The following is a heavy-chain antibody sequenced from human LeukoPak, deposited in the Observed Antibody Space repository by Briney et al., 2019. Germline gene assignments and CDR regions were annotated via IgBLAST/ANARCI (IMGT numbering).Heavy chain of an antibody. J-gene: IGHJ3*02. Sequence: ASVKVSCKVSGNTLTDLSMHWVRQTPGKGLEWMGGFDPEDGETIYAQKLQGRVTMTEDESTDTAYMELSSLRSEDTAVYYCATYMAEDYMFFDAFDIWGQGTMVTVSS. CDR1: GNTLTDLS. CDR3: ATYMAEDYMFFDAFDI. D-gene: IGHD4-11*01. CDR2: FDPEDGET. V-gene: IGHV1-24*01.